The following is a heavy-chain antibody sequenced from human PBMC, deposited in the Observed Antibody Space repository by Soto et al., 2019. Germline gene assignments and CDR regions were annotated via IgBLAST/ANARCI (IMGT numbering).Heavy chain of an antibody. V-gene: IGHV3-53*01. Sequence: GGSLRLSCAASGFTVSSNYMSWVRQAPGKGLEWVSVIYSGGSTYYADSVKGRFTISRDNSKNTLYLQMNSLRAEDTAVYYRARGSSIAVAGTLVYWGQGTLVTVSS. CDR2: IYSGGST. J-gene: IGHJ4*02. D-gene: IGHD6-19*01. CDR3: ARGSSIAVAGTLVY. CDR1: GFTVSSNY.